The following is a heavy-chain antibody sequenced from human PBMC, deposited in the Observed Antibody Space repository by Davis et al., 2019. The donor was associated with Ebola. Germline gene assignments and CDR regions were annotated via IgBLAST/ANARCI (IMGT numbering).Heavy chain of an antibody. CDR1: GFTFSSYA. CDR3: ARDRTEPSYYYYFYMDV. D-gene: IGHD1-1*01. CDR2: ISYDGRNE. Sequence: GESLKISCAASGFTFSSYAMHWVRQAPGKGLEWVAVISYDGRNEYYADSVEGRFTISRDSYKSTLYLQMNSLRVEDTAVYYCARDRTEPSYYYYFYMDVWGKGTTVTVSS. J-gene: IGHJ6*03. V-gene: IGHV3-30*04.